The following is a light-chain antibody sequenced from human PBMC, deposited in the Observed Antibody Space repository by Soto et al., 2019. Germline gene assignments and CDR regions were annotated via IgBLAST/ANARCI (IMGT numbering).Light chain of an antibody. Sequence: AMRMTQSPSSLSASTGDRVTITCRASQGVSSYLAWCQQKPGKAPQLLIYAASSLQSGVPSRFSGSGSGTDFTLTISSLQSEDFAVYYCQQYDNWPPINFGQGTRLEIK. V-gene: IGKV1-8*01. CDR1: QGVSSY. CDR2: AAS. CDR3: QQYDNWPPIN. J-gene: IGKJ5*01.